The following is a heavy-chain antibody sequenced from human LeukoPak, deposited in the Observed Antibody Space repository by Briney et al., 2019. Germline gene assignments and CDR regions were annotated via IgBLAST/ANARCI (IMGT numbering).Heavy chain of an antibody. CDR2: IIPIFGTA. Sequence: ASVKVSCKASGGTFSSYAISWVRQAPGQGLEWMGGIIPIFGTANYAQKFQGRVTITADESTSTAYMELSSLRSEDTAVYYCARDDSGSYYFDYWGQGTLVTVSS. CDR3: ARDDSGSYYFDY. V-gene: IGHV1-69*13. J-gene: IGHJ4*02. D-gene: IGHD1-26*01. CDR1: GGTFSSYA.